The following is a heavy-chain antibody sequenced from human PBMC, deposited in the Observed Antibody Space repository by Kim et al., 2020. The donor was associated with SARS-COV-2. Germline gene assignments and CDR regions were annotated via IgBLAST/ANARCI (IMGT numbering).Heavy chain of an antibody. CDR1: GFTFSNAW. V-gene: IGHV3-15*01. CDR2: IKSKTDGGTT. CDR3: TTIPFYDSSGYYYDAGLI. D-gene: IGHD3-22*01. J-gene: IGHJ3*02. Sequence: GGSLRLSCAASGFTFSNAWMSWVRQAPGKGLEWVGRIKSKTDGGTTDYAAPVKGRFTISRDDSKNTLYLQMNSLKTEDTAVYYCTTIPFYDSSGYYYDAGLIWGQGTMVTVSS.